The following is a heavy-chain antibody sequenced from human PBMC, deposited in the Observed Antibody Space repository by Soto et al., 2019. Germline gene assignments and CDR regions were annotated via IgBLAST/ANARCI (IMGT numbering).Heavy chain of an antibody. V-gene: IGHV3-33*01. J-gene: IGHJ3*02. CDR3: ARDCYGDYYAFDI. CDR1: GFTFSSYG. Sequence: QVQLVESGGGGVQPGRSLRLSCAASGFTFSSYGMHWVRQAPGKGLEWVAVIWYDGSNKYYADSVKGRFTISRDNSKNMLYLQMNSLRAEDTAVYYCARDCYGDYYAFDIWGQGTMVTVSS. CDR2: IWYDGSNK. D-gene: IGHD4-17*01.